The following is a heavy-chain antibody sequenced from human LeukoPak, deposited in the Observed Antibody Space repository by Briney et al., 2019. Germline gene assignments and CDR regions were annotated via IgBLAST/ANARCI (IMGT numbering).Heavy chain of an antibody. V-gene: IGHV1-18*01. Sequence: ASVNVSCKASGYTFTSYGISWVRQAPGQGLEWMGWISAYNGNTNYAQKLQGRVTMTTDTSTSTAYMELSSLRSEDTAVYYCARSRGYYDFWSGYYNSYYFDYWGQGTLVTVSS. CDR1: GYTFTSYG. CDR2: ISAYNGNT. D-gene: IGHD3-3*01. CDR3: ARSRGYYDFWSGYYNSYYFDY. J-gene: IGHJ4*02.